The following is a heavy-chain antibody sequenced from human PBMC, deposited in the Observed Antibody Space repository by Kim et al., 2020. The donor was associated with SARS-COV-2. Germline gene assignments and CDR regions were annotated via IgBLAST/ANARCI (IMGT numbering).Heavy chain of an antibody. CDR1: GGSISSGDYY. CDR3: ARTPSPPEYDILTGYYDY. CDR2: IYYSGST. J-gene: IGHJ4*02. D-gene: IGHD3-9*01. V-gene: IGHV4-30-4*01. Sequence: SETLSLTCTVSGGSISSGDYYWSWIRQPPGKGLEWIGYIYYSGSTYYNPSLKSRVTISVDTSKNQFSLKLSSVTAADTAVYYCARTPSPPEYDILTGYYDYWGQGTLVTVSS.